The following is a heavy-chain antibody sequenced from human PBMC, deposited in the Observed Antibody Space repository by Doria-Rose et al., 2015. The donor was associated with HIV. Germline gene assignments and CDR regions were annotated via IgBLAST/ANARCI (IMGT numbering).Heavy chain of an antibody. CDR1: TVSSNY. CDR2: FYSGGST. Sequence: TVSSNYMSWVRQAPGKGLECVSVFYSGGSTYYAGSMMGRFTVSRDNSKNTLYLQMNSLRAEDTAVYYCARLDGFFDYWGQGTLVTVSS. CDR3: ARLDGFFDY. V-gene: IGHV3-53*01. J-gene: IGHJ4*02.